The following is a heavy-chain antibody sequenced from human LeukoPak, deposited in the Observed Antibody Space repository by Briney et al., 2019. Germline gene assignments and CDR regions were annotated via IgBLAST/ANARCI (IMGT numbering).Heavy chain of an antibody. Sequence: ASVKVSCKASGYTFTSYYMHWVRQAPGQGLEWMGIINPSGGSTSYAQKFQGRVTMTRDTSTSTVYMEVSSLRSEDTAVYYCARAGVYSASSGYGPDRWGQGTLVTVSS. CDR1: GYTFTSYY. CDR2: INPSGGST. CDR3: ARAGVYSASSGYGPDR. D-gene: IGHD3-22*01. V-gene: IGHV1-46*01. J-gene: IGHJ5*02.